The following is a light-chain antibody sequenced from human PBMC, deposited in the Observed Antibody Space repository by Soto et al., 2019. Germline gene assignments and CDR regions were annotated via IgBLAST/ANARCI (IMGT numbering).Light chain of an antibody. CDR1: QSVDTM. J-gene: IGKJ2*01. Sequence: EIVLTQSPATLSLSAGERVTLSCRSSQSVDTMVAWYQQQVGRTPRLLIYETSSRATGVPARFSGSGSGTDFTLTISRLEPEDFAIYLCRVRRDWPPFKYTFGQGTKLEVK. CDR3: RVRRDWPPFKYT. CDR2: ETS. V-gene: IGKV3-11*01.